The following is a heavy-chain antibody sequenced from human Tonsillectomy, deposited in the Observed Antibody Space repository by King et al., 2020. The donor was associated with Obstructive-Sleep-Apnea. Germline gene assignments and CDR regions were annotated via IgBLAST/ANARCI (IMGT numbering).Heavy chain of an antibody. CDR1: GYIFTKYW. D-gene: IGHD6-13*01. V-gene: IGHV5-10-1*03. CDR2: IDPSDSYT. Sequence: LQLVQSGAEVKKPGESLRISCKGSGYIFTKYWISWVRQMPGKGLEWMGRIDPSDSYTNYSPSFQGHVTISVDKSISTAFLQWSSLEASDTATSYCARQQVMHVWGQGTTVTVSS. CDR3: ARQQVMHV. J-gene: IGHJ6*02.